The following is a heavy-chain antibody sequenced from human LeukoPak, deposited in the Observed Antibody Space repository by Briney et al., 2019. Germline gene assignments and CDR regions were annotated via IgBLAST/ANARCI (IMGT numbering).Heavy chain of an antibody. D-gene: IGHD1-26*01. CDR3: AKDRGYSGSYLFDY. J-gene: IGHJ4*02. CDR1: GFIFSNYA. Sequence: GGSLRLSCTASGFIFSNYAMSWVRHAPGKGLEWVSGLSGSGNTRYYADSVKGRFTISRDNSKNTLFLQMNSLRAGHTAVYYCAKDRGYSGSYLFDYWGQGTLVTVSS. CDR2: LSGSGNTR. V-gene: IGHV3-23*01.